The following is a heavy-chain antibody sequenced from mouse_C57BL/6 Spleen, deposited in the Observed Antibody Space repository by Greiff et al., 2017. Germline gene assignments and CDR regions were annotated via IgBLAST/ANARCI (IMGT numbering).Heavy chain of an antibody. D-gene: IGHD4-1*01. V-gene: IGHV1-82*01. CDR3: ARDWDVGYFDY. J-gene: IGHJ2*01. CDR1: GYAFSSSW. CDR2: IYPRDGST. Sequence: QVQLQQSGPELVKPGASVKISCKASGYAFSSSWMNWVKQRPGKGLEWIGRIYPRDGSTKYNEKFKGKDTLTADKSSSTAYMQLNSLTSEDAAVYFGARDWDVGYFDYWGQGTTLTVSS.